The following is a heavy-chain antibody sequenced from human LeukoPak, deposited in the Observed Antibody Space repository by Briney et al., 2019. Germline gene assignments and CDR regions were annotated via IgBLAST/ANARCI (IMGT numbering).Heavy chain of an antibody. CDR2: ISAYNGNT. V-gene: IGHV1-18*01. Sequence: ASVKVSCKASGYTFTSYGISWVRKAPGKGLEWMGWISAYNGNTNYAQKLQGRVTMTTDTSTSTAYMELRSLRSDDTAVYYCASSTTVTEYYYYGMDVWGQGTTVTVSS. CDR1: GYTFTSYG. CDR3: ASSTTVTEYYYYGMDV. J-gene: IGHJ6*02. D-gene: IGHD4-17*01.